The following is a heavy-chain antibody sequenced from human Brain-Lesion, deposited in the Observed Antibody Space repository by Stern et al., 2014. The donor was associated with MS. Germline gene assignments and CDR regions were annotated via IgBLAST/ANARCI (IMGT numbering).Heavy chain of an antibody. D-gene: IGHD3-10*01. CDR3: ARGERWFDS. CDR1: GFTFSNYL. V-gene: IGHV3-74*02. CDR2: VNNDGRRT. Sequence: EVQLLESGGGLVQPGGSLRLSCAASGFTFSNYLMHWVRQAPGKGLVWVSRVNNDGRRTSYADSVKGRFTMSRDNAKNTLYLQMNSLRVEDTAIYYCARGERWFDSWGQGTLVTVSS. J-gene: IGHJ5*01.